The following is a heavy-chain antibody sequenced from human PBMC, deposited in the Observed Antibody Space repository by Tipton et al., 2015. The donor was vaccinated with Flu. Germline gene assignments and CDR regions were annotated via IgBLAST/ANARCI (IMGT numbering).Heavy chain of an antibody. V-gene: IGHV5-10-1*01. CDR1: GYSFTSYY. CDR3: VRPAWLMVYHPSGSHYTEDAFDI. J-gene: IGHJ3*02. D-gene: IGHD3-10*01. Sequence: QLVQSGAEVKKPGESLRISCKGSGYSFTSYYISWVRHMPGKGLEWMGRIDPSDSDTEYSPSFQGHVTISADKSINTASLQWNSLKASDTAMYYCVRPAWLMVYHPSGSHYTEDAFDIWGQGTMVTVSS. CDR2: IDPSDSDT.